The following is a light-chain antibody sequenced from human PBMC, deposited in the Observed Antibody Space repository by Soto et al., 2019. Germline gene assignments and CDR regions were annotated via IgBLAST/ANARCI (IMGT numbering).Light chain of an antibody. Sequence: QSALTHPASVSGSPGHAITISCTGTSSDVGLYDYVSWYQQHPGKAPQLMIYAVSNRPSGVSNRFSASKSGNTASLFISGLQAEDQADYYCSSYTSDSYYVFGSGTKVTVL. CDR2: AVS. J-gene: IGLJ1*01. CDR1: SSDVGLYDY. CDR3: SSYTSDSYYV. V-gene: IGLV2-14*01.